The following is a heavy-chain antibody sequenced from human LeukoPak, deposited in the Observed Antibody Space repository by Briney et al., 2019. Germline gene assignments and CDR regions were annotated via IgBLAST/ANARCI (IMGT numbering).Heavy chain of an antibody. CDR3: AREYSGYSFDY. J-gene: IGHJ4*02. CDR2: ISSSSSYI. D-gene: IGHD5-12*01. V-gene: IGHV3-21*01. Sequence: GGSLRLSCAASGFTFSSYSMNWVRQAPGKGLEWVSSISSSSSYIYYADSLKGRFTISRDNAKNSLYLQMSSLRAEDKAVYYCAREYSGYSFDYWGQGTLVTVSS. CDR1: GFTFSSYS.